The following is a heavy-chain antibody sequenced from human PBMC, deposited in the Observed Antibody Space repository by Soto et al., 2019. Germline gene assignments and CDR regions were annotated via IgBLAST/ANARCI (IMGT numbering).Heavy chain of an antibody. V-gene: IGHV3-11*01. CDR2: MDTSGTKI. D-gene: IGHD3-3*01. Sequence: QVQLVESGGDLVKPGGSLRLSCAASGYTFSDYYMSWIRQAPGKGLEWISYMDTSGTKIYYADSVKGRFTITRDNAKNSLYLEMNSLRDEDTAVYYCASHYDMWSGYLSPVDYWGQGTLVTVSS. J-gene: IGHJ4*02. CDR3: ASHYDMWSGYLSPVDY. CDR1: GYTFSDYY.